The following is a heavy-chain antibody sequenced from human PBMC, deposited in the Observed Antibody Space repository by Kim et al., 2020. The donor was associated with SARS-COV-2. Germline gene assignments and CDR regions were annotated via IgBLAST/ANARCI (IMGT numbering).Heavy chain of an antibody. J-gene: IGHJ6*02. D-gene: IGHD3-10*01. Sequence: GGSLRLSCAASGFPFDDYAMHWVRQAPGKGLEWVSGISWNSGSIGYADSVKGRFTISRDNAKNSLYLQMKSLRAEDTALYYCARTSMVRGVMAIYADYGMDVWGQGTTVTVSS. CDR3: ARTSMVRGVMAIYADYGMDV. V-gene: IGHV3-9*01. CDR2: ISWNSGSI. CDR1: GFPFDDYA.